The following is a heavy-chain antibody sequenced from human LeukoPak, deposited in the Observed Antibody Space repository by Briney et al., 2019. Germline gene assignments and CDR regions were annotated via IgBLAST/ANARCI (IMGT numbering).Heavy chain of an antibody. J-gene: IGHJ4*02. Sequence: ASVKVSCKASGVTFSSYTISWVRQAPGQGLEWMGRIIPILGIANYAQKFQGRVTITADKSTSTAYMELSSLRSEDTAVYYCARTHDSSGYYYAGGLDYWGQGTLVTVSS. D-gene: IGHD3-22*01. V-gene: IGHV1-69*02. CDR3: ARTHDSSGYYYAGGLDY. CDR2: IIPILGIA. CDR1: GVTFSSYT.